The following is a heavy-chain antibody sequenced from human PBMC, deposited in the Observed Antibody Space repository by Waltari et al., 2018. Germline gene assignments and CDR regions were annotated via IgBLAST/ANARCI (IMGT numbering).Heavy chain of an antibody. J-gene: IGHJ6*02. CDR3: ARAGVVNDYYYGMDV. CDR2: IWYDGSNK. CDR1: GFTFSSYG. Sequence: QVQLVESGGGVVQPGRSLRLSCAASGFTFSSYGMHWVRQAPGKGLEWVAVIWYDGSNKYYADSVKGRFTISRDNSKNTLYLQMNSLRAEDTAVYYCARAGVVNDYYYGMDVWGQGTTVTVSS. D-gene: IGHD3-3*01. V-gene: IGHV3-33*01.